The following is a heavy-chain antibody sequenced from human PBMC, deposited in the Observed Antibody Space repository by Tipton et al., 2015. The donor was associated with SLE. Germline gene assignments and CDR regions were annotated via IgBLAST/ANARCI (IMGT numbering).Heavy chain of an antibody. Sequence: TLSLTCAVYGGSFNDYFWSWIRQPPGKGLEWIGEINHSGSTKYNPSLKSRVTISVDTSKNQFSLRLSSLTATDTPVYYCARRGSSFGAGFDYWGQGTLVTVSS. CDR3: ARRGSSFGAGFDY. CDR2: INHSGST. D-gene: IGHD3-16*01. V-gene: IGHV4-34*01. J-gene: IGHJ4*02. CDR1: GGSFNDYF.